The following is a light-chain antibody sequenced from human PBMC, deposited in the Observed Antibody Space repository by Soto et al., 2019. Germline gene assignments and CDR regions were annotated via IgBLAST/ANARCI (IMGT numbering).Light chain of an antibody. CDR2: TNH. V-gene: IGLV1-44*01. CDR1: ASNLGGNP. J-gene: IGLJ2*01. Sequence: QSVLTQPPSVSGTPGQKVSISCSGSASNLGGNPVNWYQHLPGAAPKLLIYTNHQRPSGVPDRFSGSKSGTSASLAISGLRSEDEADFYCAAWDDILNAVVFGGGTKLTV. CDR3: AAWDDILNAVV.